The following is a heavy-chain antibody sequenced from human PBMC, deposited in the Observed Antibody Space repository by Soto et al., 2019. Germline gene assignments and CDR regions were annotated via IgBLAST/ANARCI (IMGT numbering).Heavy chain of an antibody. D-gene: IGHD1-26*01. V-gene: IGHV4-30-2*01. Sequence: PSETLSLTCAVSGGSISSGGYSWSWIRQPPGKGLEWIGYIYHSGSTYYNPSLKSRVTISVDRSKNQFSLKLSSVTAADTAVYYCARDVRSGSYCGGRWFDPWGQGTLVTVSS. CDR3: ARDVRSGSYCGGRWFDP. CDR1: GGSISSGGYS. J-gene: IGHJ5*02. CDR2: IYHSGST.